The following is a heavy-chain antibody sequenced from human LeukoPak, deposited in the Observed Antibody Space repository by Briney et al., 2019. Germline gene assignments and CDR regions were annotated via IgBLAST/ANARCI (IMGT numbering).Heavy chain of an antibody. Sequence: ASVKVSCKASGYTLTGYYMHWVRQAPGQGLEWMGWINPNSGGTNYAQKFQGRVTMTRDTSISTAYMELSRLRSDDTAVYFCATVGGYSHGYFDCWGQGTLVTVSS. CDR3: ATVGGYSHGYFDC. J-gene: IGHJ4*02. CDR1: GYTLTGYY. D-gene: IGHD5-18*01. V-gene: IGHV1-2*02. CDR2: INPNSGGT.